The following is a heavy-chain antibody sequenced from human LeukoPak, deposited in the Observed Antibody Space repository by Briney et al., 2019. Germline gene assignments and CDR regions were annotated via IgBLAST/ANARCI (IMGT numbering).Heavy chain of an antibody. CDR1: GGSISTGNYY. J-gene: IGHJ4*02. CDR2: VYYSGSP. Sequence: SETLSLTCTVSGGSISTGNYYWGWVRQPPGQGLEWIGSVYYSGSPYYNPSLKRRVIISADASKNQLSLKLSSVTAADTAVYYCARLPAITMIHENPKWGQGTLVTVSS. V-gene: IGHV4-39*01. CDR3: ARLPAITMIHENPK. D-gene: IGHD3-22*01.